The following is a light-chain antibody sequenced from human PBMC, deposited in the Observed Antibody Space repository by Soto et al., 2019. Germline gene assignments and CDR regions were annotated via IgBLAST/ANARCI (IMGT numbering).Light chain of an antibody. J-gene: IGKJ1*01. CDR2: AAS. V-gene: IGKV1-8*01. CDR3: HQYYSYPRT. Sequence: AIRMTQSPSSFSASTGDRVTITCRASQGISSYLAWYQQKPGKAPKLLIYAASTLQSGVPSRFGGSGSGTDFTLSISCVQSEDFARYHCHQYYSYPRTVGQGTKVEIK. CDR1: QGISSY.